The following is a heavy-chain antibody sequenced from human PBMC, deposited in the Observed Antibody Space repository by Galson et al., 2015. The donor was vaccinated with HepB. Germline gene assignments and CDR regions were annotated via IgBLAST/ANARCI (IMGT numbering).Heavy chain of an antibody. CDR2: IIPLFGTA. CDR1: GGTFRTYT. Sequence: SVKVSCKASGGTFRTYTFSWVRQAPGQGLEWMGGIIPLFGTAKYAQKFQDRVSITADDSTSTIYMELTSLRSDDTAVYYCAREGSAETAVISPFDDWGQGTLVIVSS. V-gene: IGHV1-69*13. J-gene: IGHJ4*02. CDR3: AREGSAETAVISPFDD. D-gene: IGHD5-18*01.